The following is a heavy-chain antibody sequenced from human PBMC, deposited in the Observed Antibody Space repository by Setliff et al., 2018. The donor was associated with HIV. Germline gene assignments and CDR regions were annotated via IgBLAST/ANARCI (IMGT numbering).Heavy chain of an antibody. J-gene: IGHJ1*01. CDR1: GGTFSSYA. CDR3: ATDPRPGVGELSDFQH. V-gene: IGHV1-69*10. Sequence: GASVKVSCKASGGTFSSYAISWVRQAPGQGLEWMGGIIPILGIANYAQKFQGRVTMTEDTSTDTAYMELSSLRSEDTAVYYCATDPRPGVGELSDFQHWGQGTLVTVSS. CDR2: IIPILGIA. D-gene: IGHD3-10*01.